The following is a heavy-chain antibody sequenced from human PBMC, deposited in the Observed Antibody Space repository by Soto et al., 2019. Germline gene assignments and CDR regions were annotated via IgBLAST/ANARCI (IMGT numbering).Heavy chain of an antibody. Sequence: QVQLVESGGGVVQPGRSLRLSCAASGFTFSSYGMHWVRQAPGKGLEWVAVISYDGSNKYYADSVKGRFTISRDNSKNTLNLQMNSLRAEDTAVYYCANDYYDILGHSPQDAFDIWGQWTMVTVSS. D-gene: IGHD3-9*01. V-gene: IGHV3-30*18. CDR2: ISYDGSNK. J-gene: IGHJ3*02. CDR3: ANDYYDILGHSPQDAFDI. CDR1: GFTFSSYG.